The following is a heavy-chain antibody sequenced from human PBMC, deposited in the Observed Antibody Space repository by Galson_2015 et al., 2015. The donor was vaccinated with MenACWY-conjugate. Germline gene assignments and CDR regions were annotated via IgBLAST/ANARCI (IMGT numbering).Heavy chain of an antibody. CDR1: GFAFSSYA. D-gene: IGHD3-3*01. J-gene: IGHJ3*02. CDR3: ARGGVVLDDAFDI. CDR2: ISSSGTSA. V-gene: IGHV3-64*02. Sequence: SLRLSCAASGFAFSSYAMHWVRQAPGKGLEFVSAISSSGTSAYYADSVKGRFTISRDNSKNILFLQLGSLRAEDMAVYYCARGGVVLDDAFDIWGQGTMVTVSS.